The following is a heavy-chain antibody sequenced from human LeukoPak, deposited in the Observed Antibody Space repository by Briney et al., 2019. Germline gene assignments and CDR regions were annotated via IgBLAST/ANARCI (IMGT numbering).Heavy chain of an antibody. V-gene: IGHV3-7*01. CDR2: IKQDGSEK. CDR1: GFTFSSYW. Sequence: GGSLRLSCAASGFTFSSYWMSWVRQAPGKGLEWVANIKQDGSEKYYVDSVKGRFTISRVNAKNSLYLQMNSLRAEDTAVYYCARDLEWWGPHWFDPWGQGTLVTVSS. CDR3: ARDLEWWGPHWFDP. D-gene: IGHD2-15*01. J-gene: IGHJ5*02.